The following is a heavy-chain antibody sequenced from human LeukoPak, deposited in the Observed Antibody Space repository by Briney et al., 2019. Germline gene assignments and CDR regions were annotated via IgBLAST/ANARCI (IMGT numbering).Heavy chain of an antibody. CDR1: GYTFTSCY. Sequence: GASVEVTCKASGYTFTSCYMHWVRQAPGQGLEWMGIINPSGGSTSYAQKFQGRVTMTRDMATSTVYMELSSLRSDDTAVYYCAREPTDGEGGFDYWGQGTLVTVSS. D-gene: IGHD2-8*01. CDR2: INPSGGST. J-gene: IGHJ4*02. V-gene: IGHV1-46*01. CDR3: AREPTDGEGGFDY.